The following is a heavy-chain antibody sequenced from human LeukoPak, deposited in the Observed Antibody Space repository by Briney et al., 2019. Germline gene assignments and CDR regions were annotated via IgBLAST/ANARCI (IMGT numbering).Heavy chain of an antibody. Sequence: GASVKVSCKASGYTFTSYYMHWVRQAPEQGLEWMGIINPSGGSTSYAQKFQGRVTMTRDTSTSTVYMELSSLRSEDTAVYYCARVVTRIGDAFDIWGQGTMATVSS. CDR1: GYTFTSYY. CDR2: INPSGGST. J-gene: IGHJ3*02. V-gene: IGHV1-46*01. CDR3: ARVVTRIGDAFDI. D-gene: IGHD2-21*02.